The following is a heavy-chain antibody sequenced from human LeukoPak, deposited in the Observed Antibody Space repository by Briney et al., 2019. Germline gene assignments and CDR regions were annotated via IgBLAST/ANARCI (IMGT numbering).Heavy chain of an antibody. CDR3: ARGRPYYYGSGKNWFDP. V-gene: IGHV4-30-4*01. CDR2: IYYSGST. CDR1: GGSISSGDYY. D-gene: IGHD3-10*01. Sequence: PSQTLSLTCTVSGGSISSGDYYWSWIRQPPGKGLEWIGYIYYSGSTYYNPSLKSRVTISVDTSKNQFSLKLSSVTAADTAVYYCARGRPYYYGSGKNWFDPWGQGTLVTVSS. J-gene: IGHJ5*02.